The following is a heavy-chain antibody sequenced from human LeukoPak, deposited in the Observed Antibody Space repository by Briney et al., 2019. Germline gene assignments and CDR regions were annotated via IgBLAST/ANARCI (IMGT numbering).Heavy chain of an antibody. V-gene: IGHV1-18*01. CDR1: GYTFSNFG. CDR2: ISGNNDNP. J-gene: IGHJ4*02. CDR3: VRDGTGTDNY. D-gene: IGHD3/OR15-3a*01. Sequence: ASVKVSCKTSGYTFSNFGINWVRQAPGQGLEWMGWISGNNDNPNYGQKFQGRFTVTTDSPTSTAYMELRNLRFDDTAVYYCVRDGTGTDNYWGQGTLVTVSS.